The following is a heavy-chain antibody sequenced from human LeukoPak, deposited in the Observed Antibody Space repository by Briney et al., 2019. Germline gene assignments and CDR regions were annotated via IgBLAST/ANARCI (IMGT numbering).Heavy chain of an antibody. CDR2: ISSNGGST. J-gene: IGHJ4*02. D-gene: IGHD3-3*01. Sequence: GGSLRLSCAASGFTFSSYAMHWVRQAPGKGLEYVSAISSNGGSTYYANSVKGRFTISRDNSKNTLYLQMGSLRAEDMAVYYCARDHYDFWSGPSEPDYWGQGTLVTVSS. CDR1: GFTFSSYA. V-gene: IGHV3-64*01. CDR3: ARDHYDFWSGPSEPDY.